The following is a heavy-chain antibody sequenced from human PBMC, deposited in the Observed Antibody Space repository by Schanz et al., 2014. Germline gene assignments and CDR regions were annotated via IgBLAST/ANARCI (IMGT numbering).Heavy chain of an antibody. J-gene: IGHJ6*02. Sequence: QVQLVQSGAEVKKPGSSVKVSCKLSGGTFSSYTISWMRQAPGQGLEWMGKIIPVLNIATYAQRFQGRVSITADTSTNTAYMELSSLTSDDTAVYYCARDNLVSSSWYNYYGMDVWGQGTTVTVS. CDR2: IIPVLNIA. CDR3: ARDNLVSSSWYNYYGMDV. D-gene: IGHD6-13*01. V-gene: IGHV1-69*08. CDR1: GGTFSSYT.